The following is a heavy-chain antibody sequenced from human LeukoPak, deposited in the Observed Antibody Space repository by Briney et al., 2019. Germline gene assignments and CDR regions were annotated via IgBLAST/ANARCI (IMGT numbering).Heavy chain of an antibody. CDR2: IYHSGST. CDR1: GYSISSGYY. D-gene: IGHD3-10*01. V-gene: IGHV4-38-2*02. CDR3: AREGGGSGSYSARTRSYIRGVRGGPPDY. J-gene: IGHJ4*02. Sequence: SETLSLTCTVSGYSISSGYYWGWIRQPPGKGLEWIGSIYHSGSTYYNPSLKSRVTISVDTSKNQFSLKLSSVTAADTAVYYCAREGGGSGSYSARTRSYIRGVRGGPPDYWGQGTLVTVSS.